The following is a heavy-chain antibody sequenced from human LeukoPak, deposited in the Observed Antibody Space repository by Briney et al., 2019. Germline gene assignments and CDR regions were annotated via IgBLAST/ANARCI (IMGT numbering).Heavy chain of an antibody. J-gene: IGHJ4*02. CDR1: GGSISSGGYS. V-gene: IGHV4-30-2*01. D-gene: IGHD3-3*01. Sequence: SETLSLTCAVSGGSISSGGYSWSWIRQPPGTGLEWSGYIYHSGSTYYNPSLKSRVTISVDRSKNQFSLKLSSVTAADTAVYYCARRRGDFWSGYYFDYWGQGTLVTVSS. CDR3: ARRRGDFWSGYYFDY. CDR2: IYHSGST.